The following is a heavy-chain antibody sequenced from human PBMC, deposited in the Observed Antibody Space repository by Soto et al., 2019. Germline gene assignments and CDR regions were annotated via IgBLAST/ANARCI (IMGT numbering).Heavy chain of an antibody. Sequence: PSETLSLTCAVYGGSFSGYYWSWIRQPPGKGLEWIGEINHSGSTNYNPSLKSRVTISVDTSKNQFSLKLSSVTAADTAVYYCASIKGSSGYYYRSTVPLGYWGQGTLVTSPQ. CDR1: GGSFSGYY. D-gene: IGHD3-22*01. V-gene: IGHV4-34*01. J-gene: IGHJ4*02. CDR2: INHSGST. CDR3: ASIKGSSGYYYRSTVPLGY.